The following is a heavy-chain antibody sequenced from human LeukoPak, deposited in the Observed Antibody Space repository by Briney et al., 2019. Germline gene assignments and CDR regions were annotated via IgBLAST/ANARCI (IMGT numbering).Heavy chain of an antibody. J-gene: IGHJ6*03. CDR2: IQYDGSNE. V-gene: IGHV3-30*02. D-gene: IGHD2-8*01. CDR3: AKDRCSNGIGCYYYYMDV. CDR1: GFTFSSYS. Sequence: GGSLRLSCTASGFTFSSYSMNWVRQAPGKGLEWVAYIQYDGSNEQYADSVKGRFSISRDSSKNILYLQMNSLRAEDTAVYYCAKDRCSNGIGCYYYYMDVWGKGTTVTISS.